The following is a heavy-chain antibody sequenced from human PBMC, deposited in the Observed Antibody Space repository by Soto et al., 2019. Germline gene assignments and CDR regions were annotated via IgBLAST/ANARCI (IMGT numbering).Heavy chain of an antibody. J-gene: IGHJ5*02. D-gene: IGHD3-16*01. CDR1: GSSFMCYG. Sequence: XPVKVASTASGSSFMCYGRQWVRQAPGQSLEWMGWINADKGDTKYSQNFQDRVSITRDTFSNTAYMELRSLTPEDTAVYYCERVGLKYLRWFDPWGQGSLVTVSS. CDR2: INADKGDT. CDR3: ERVGLKYLRWFDP. V-gene: IGHV1-3*01.